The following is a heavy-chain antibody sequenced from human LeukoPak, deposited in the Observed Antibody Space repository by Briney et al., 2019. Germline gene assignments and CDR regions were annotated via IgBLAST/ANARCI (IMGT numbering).Heavy chain of an antibody. Sequence: SVKVSCKASGGTFSSYAISWVRQAPGQGLEWMGGIIPIFGTANYAQKFQGRVTITTDESTSTAYMELGSLRSEDTAVYYCARGAYDSSGYYPYYFDYWGQGTLVTVSS. V-gene: IGHV1-69*05. CDR1: GGTFSSYA. CDR3: ARGAYDSSGYYPYYFDY. D-gene: IGHD3-22*01. CDR2: IIPIFGTA. J-gene: IGHJ4*02.